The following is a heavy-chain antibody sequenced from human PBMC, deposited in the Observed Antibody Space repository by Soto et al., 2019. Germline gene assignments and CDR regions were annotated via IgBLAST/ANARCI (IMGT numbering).Heavy chain of an antibody. CDR3: AIERTGTTSMDV. CDR1: GYTFTSYD. V-gene: IGHV1-8*01. J-gene: IGHJ6*02. CDR2: RNPNSGNT. Sequence: QVQLVQSGAEVKKPGASVKVSCKASGYTFTSYDIHWVRQATGKGLEWMGWRNPNSGNTGYAQKFQGRVTMTRNTSISPAYMELSSLRSEDTAVYYCAIERTGTTSMDVWGQGTTVTV. D-gene: IGHD1-1*01.